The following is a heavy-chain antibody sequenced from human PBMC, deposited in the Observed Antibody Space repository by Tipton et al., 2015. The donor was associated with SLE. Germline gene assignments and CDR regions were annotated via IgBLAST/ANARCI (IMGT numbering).Heavy chain of an antibody. V-gene: IGHV4-31*03. Sequence: TLSLTCTVSGGSISSGGYYWSWIRQHPGKGLEWNGYIYYSGSTYYNPSLKSRVTISVDTSKNQFFLRLRSVTAADTAVDYCARSGYSSGWYRGRFDIWGPGTMVTVSS. D-gene: IGHD6-19*01. J-gene: IGHJ3*02. CDR1: GGSISSGGYY. CDR3: ARSGYSSGWYRGRFDI. CDR2: IYYSGST.